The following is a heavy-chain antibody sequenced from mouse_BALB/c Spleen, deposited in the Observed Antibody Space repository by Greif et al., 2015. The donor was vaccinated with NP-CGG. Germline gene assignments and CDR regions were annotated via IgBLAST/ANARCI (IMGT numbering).Heavy chain of an antibody. V-gene: IGHV1S81*02. Sequence: QVQLQQPGAELVKPGASVKLSCKASGYTFTSYYMYWVKQRPGQGLEWIGEINPSNGGTNFNEKFKSKATLTVDKSSSTAYMQLSSLTSEDSAVYYCTRGDYYGYPAYWGQGTLVTVSA. CDR3: TRGDYYGYPAY. CDR2: INPSNGGT. D-gene: IGHD1-2*01. CDR1: GYTFTSYY. J-gene: IGHJ3*01.